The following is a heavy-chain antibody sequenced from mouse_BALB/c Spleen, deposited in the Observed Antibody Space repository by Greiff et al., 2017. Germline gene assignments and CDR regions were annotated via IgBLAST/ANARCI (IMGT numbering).Heavy chain of an antibody. CDR1: GDSITSGY. J-gene: IGHJ4*01. Sequence: EVKLMESGPSLVKPSQTLSLTCSVTGDSITSGYWNWIRKFPGNKLEYMGYISYSGSTYYNPSLKSRISITRDTSKNQYYLQLNSVTTEDTATYYCARYRPIYYYGSSLRDYAMDYWGQGTSVTVSS. V-gene: IGHV3-8*02. CDR3: ARYRPIYYYGSSLRDYAMDY. D-gene: IGHD1-1*01. CDR2: ISYSGST.